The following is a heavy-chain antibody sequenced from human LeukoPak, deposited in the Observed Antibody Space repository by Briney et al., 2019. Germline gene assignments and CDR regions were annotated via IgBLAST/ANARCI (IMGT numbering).Heavy chain of an antibody. CDR2: IYYSGST. CDR3: ARGLHSSSWYWFDP. Sequence: SETLSLTCTVSGGSISSYYWSWIRQPPGKGLEWIGYIYYSGSTNYNPSLKSRVTISVDTSKNQFSLKLSSVTAADTAVYYCARGLHSSSWYWFDPWGQGTLVTVSS. D-gene: IGHD6-13*01. J-gene: IGHJ5*02. V-gene: IGHV4-59*01. CDR1: GGSISSYY.